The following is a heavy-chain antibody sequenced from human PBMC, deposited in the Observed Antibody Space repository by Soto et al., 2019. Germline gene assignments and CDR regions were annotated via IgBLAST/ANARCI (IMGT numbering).Heavy chain of an antibody. J-gene: IGHJ6*02. D-gene: IGHD5-12*01. CDR1: GYSFTSYW. CDR2: IDPSDSYT. Sequence: PGGSLKISCKGSGYSFTSYWISWVREMPGKGLEWMGRIDPSDSYTNYSPSFQGPVTISADKPISTAYLQWSSLKASDTAMYYCARLDNVDIVATSGYSSGRHVRGYYYGMDVWGQGTTVTVSS. V-gene: IGHV5-10-1*01. CDR3: ARLDNVDIVATSGYSSGRHVRGYYYGMDV.